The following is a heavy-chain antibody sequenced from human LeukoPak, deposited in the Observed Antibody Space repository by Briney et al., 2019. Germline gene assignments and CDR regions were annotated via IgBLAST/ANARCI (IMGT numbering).Heavy chain of an antibody. CDR2: MNPNSGNT. D-gene: IGHD2-2*01. V-gene: IGHV1-8*01. CDR1: GYTFTSYD. J-gene: IGHJ6*03. CDR3: ARVVVPAAMPYYYYYYMDV. Sequence: ASVKVSCKASGYTFTSYDINWVRQATGQGLEWMGWMNPNSGNTGYAQKFQGRVTMTRNTSISTAYMELSSLRSEDTAVYYCARVVVPAAMPYYYYYYMDVWGKGTTVTVSS.